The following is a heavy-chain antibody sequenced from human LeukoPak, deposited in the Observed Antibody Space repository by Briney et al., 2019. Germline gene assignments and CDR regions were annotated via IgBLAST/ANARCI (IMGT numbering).Heavy chain of an antibody. J-gene: IGHJ4*02. V-gene: IGHV4-34*01. CDR3: ARVGVSGSYPFDY. CDR2: INHSGST. CDR1: VGSFSGYY. Sequence: SETLSLTSAVYVGSFSGYYWSWIRQPPGKGLEWIGEINHSGSTNYNPSLKSRVTISVDTSKNQFSLKLSSVTAADTAVYYCARVGVSGSYPFDYWGQGTLVTVSS. D-gene: IGHD1-26*01.